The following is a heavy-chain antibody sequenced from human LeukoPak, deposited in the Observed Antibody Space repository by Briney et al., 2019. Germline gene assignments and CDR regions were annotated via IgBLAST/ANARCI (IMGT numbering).Heavy chain of an antibody. CDR2: IYGCGST. CDR3: ASWPVGWYGEDS. Sequence: GGSLRLSCAATGLSVSSNFMSWVRQAPGKGLEWVSVIYGCGSTYYADSVKGRFTISRDTPKNTLYLQMNSLRVEDTAVYYCASWPVGWYGEDSWGQGTLVTVSS. D-gene: IGHD6-19*01. CDR1: GLSVSSNF. V-gene: IGHV3-53*01. J-gene: IGHJ4*02.